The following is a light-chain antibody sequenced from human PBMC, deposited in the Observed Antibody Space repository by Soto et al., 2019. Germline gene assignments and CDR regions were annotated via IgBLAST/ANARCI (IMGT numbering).Light chain of an antibody. Sequence: QSVLTQPASVSGSPGQSITISCTGTSSDVGAYNYVSWYRQYPGGAPRLLLYGVTYRPSDVSTRFSGSKSGSTASLTISGLQADDEADYYCSSYTSLNTVIFGGGTKVTVL. CDR2: GVT. V-gene: IGLV2-14*01. J-gene: IGLJ2*01. CDR1: SSDVGAYNY. CDR3: SSYTSLNTVI.